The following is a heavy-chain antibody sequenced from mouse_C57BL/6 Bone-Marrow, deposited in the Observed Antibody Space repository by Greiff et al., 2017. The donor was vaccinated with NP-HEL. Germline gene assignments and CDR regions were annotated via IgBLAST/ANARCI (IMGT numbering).Heavy chain of an antibody. D-gene: IGHD2-5*01. J-gene: IGHJ4*01. Sequence: VQLQQPGAELVMPGASVKLSCKASGYTFTSYWMHWVKQRPGQGLEWIGEIDPSDSYTNYNQKFKGKSTLTVDKSSSTAYMQLSSLTSEDSAVYYCAREGYYSNPYYYAMDYWGRGTSVTVSS. CDR1: GYTFTSYW. V-gene: IGHV1-69*01. CDR2: IDPSDSYT. CDR3: AREGYYSNPYYYAMDY.